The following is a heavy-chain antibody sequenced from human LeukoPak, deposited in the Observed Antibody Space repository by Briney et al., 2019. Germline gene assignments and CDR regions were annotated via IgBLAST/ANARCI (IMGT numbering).Heavy chain of an antibody. V-gene: IGHV4-61*02. J-gene: IGHJ6*03. CDR3: AKCVEMPTITSYYYYMDV. Sequence: PSETLSLTCTVSGGSISSGSYYWSWIRQPAGKGLEWIGRIYTSGSTNYNPSLKSRVTISVDTSKNQFSLNLTSVTAADTAVYYCAKCVEMPTITSYYYYMDVWGKGTTVTVSS. CDR1: GGSISSGSYY. D-gene: IGHD5-24*01. CDR2: IYTSGST.